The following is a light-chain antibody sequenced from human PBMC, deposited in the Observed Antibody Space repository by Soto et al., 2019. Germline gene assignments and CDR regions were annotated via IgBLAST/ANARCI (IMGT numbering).Light chain of an antibody. CDR2: GAS. V-gene: IGKV3-20*01. CDR3: LQYGSSPVS. J-gene: IGKJ2*03. Sequence: EIVLTQSPGTLSLSPGERATLSCRASQSVSSSNLAWYQHKPGQAPRLVMYGASSRATGIPDRFSGSGSGTDFTLTISRLEPEDFAIYYCLQYGSSPVSFGQGTKLEIK. CDR1: QSVSSSN.